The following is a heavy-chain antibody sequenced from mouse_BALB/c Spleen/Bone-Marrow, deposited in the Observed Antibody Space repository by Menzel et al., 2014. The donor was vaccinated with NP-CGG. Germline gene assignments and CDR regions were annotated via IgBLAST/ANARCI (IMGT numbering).Heavy chain of an antibody. V-gene: IGHV1S41*01. CDR1: GYTFTSYW. J-gene: IGHJ2*01. D-gene: IGHD2-14*01. Sequence: DLVKPGASVKLSCEASGYTFTSYWINWVKQRPGQGLEWIGRIAPGSGSTYYNEMFKGKAILTVDTSSSASLIQLSSLSAEDAADYFCTYYKYDVNYWGQGTTLTVSS. CDR2: IAPGSGST. CDR3: TYYKYDVNY.